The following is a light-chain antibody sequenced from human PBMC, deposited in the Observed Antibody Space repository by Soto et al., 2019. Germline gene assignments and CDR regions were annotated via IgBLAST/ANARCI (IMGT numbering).Light chain of an antibody. CDR3: CSYAGSYTHYV. V-gene: IGLV2-11*01. J-gene: IGLJ1*01. Sequence: QSALTQPRSVSGSPGQSITISCTGTSSDVGGYNYVSWYRQHPGKAPKLMIYYVSKRPSGVPDRFSGSKSGNTASLTISGLQAEDEAGYYCCSYAGSYTHYVFGTGTKLTVL. CDR1: SSDVGGYNY. CDR2: YVS.